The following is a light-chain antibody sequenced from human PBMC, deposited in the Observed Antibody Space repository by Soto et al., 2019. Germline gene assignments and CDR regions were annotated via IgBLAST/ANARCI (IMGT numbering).Light chain of an antibody. J-gene: IGKJ3*01. CDR1: QSLLHSNGYNY. CDR2: LCS. V-gene: IGKV2-28*01. Sequence: DIVMTQSPLSLPVTPGEPASISCRSSQSLLHSNGYNYLDWYLQKPGQSPQLLIYLCSNRASGVPDRFIGSGSGTDVTLKISRVEAEDVGVYYCMQALQPLFSFGPGTKVDIK. CDR3: MQALQPLFS.